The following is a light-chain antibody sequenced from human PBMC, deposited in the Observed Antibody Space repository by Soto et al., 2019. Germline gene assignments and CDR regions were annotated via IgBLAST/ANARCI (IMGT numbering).Light chain of an antibody. V-gene: IGLV2-8*01. CDR2: DVN. CDR1: PSDVGGSNS. CDR3: SSYAPSDVV. J-gene: IGLJ2*01. Sequence: QSALTQPPSASGSPGQSVTISCTGTPSDVGGSNSVSWYQQHPGKAPNLMIYDVNKRPSGVPDRFSGSKSGNTAFLTVSGLQAADEAYYFCSSYAPSDVVFGGGTKLPVL.